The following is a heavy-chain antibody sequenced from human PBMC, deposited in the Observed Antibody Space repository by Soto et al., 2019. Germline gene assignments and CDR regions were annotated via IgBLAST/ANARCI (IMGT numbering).Heavy chain of an antibody. Sequence: PGGSLRLSCVASGFSFSSHEMNWVRHDPGKGLEWVSGISSSKSHTYYANSVKGRFTISRDNAKNSLFLLMNSLRAEDTAVYYCAREVISLGGPDGFDIWGQGTMVTVSS. CDR2: ISSSKSHT. CDR3: AREVISLGGPDGFDI. V-gene: IGHV3-21*01. D-gene: IGHD2-21*01. J-gene: IGHJ3*02. CDR1: GFSFSSHE.